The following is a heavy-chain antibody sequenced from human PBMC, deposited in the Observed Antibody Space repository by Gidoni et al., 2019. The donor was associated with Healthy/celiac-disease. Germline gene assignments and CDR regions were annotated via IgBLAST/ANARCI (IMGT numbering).Heavy chain of an antibody. J-gene: IGHJ5*02. Sequence: QVQLQESGPGLVKPSETLSLTCTVSGGSISSYYWSWIRQPPGKGLEWIGSIYYSGSTNYNPSLKSRVTISVDTSKNQFSLKLCSVTAADTAVYYCARGSEYWNGDNWFDPWGQGTLVTVSS. D-gene: IGHD1-1*01. V-gene: IGHV4-59*01. CDR3: ARGSEYWNGDNWFDP. CDR2: IYYSGST. CDR1: GGSISSYY.